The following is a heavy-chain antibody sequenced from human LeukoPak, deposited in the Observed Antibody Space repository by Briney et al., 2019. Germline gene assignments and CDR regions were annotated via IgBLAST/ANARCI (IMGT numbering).Heavy chain of an antibody. Sequence: PSETLSLTCTVSGGSIRSPTYYWSWIRQPAGKGLEWIGRLYTSGSTNYSPSLKSRVTISVETSKNQFSLKLSSVTAADTAVYYCARDSAGGPDYWGQGTLVTVSS. CDR1: GGSIRSPTYY. D-gene: IGHD6-13*01. CDR3: ARDSAGGPDY. J-gene: IGHJ4*02. V-gene: IGHV4-61*02. CDR2: LYTSGST.